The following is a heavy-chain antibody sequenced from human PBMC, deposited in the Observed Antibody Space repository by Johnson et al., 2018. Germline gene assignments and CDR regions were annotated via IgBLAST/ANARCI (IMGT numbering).Heavy chain of an antibody. CDR3: AREQSDSGVKAYDL. Sequence: QVQLVESGGGVVQPGRSLRLSCAASGFSFRSSGMFWVCQAPGKGLEWVATIWYDGTNPSYADAVKGRFSISRDNSKNILYQKMNSRRAEETAVYYCAREQSDSGVKAYDLRGQGTMVTVSS. D-gene: IGHD2-15*01. CDR1: GFSFRSSG. J-gene: IGHJ3*01. V-gene: IGHV3-33*01. CDR2: IWYDGTNP.